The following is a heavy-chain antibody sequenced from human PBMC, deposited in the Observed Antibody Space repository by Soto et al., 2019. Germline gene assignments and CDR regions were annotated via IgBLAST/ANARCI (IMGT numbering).Heavy chain of an antibody. J-gene: IGHJ4*02. Sequence: GGSLRLSCAASGFTFSSYGMHWVRQAPGKGLEWVSGISGNDGRTYYADSVKGRFTISRDNSKNTLYLQMNSLRAEDTAVYYCAEGQTTVTTLIEYWGQGTLVTVSS. CDR3: AEGQTTVTTLIEY. V-gene: IGHV3-23*01. CDR2: ISGNDGRT. D-gene: IGHD4-4*01. CDR1: GFTFSSYG.